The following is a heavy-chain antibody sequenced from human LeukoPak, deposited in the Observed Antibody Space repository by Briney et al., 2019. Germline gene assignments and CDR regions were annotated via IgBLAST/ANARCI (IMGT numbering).Heavy chain of an antibody. Sequence: TGGSLRLSCAASGFTFSSYAMSWVRQAPGKGLEWVSALSGSGGSTYYADSVKGRFTISRDNSKNTLYLQMNSLRAEDTAVYYCAKDESYGDYVDYWGQGTLVTVSS. CDR3: AKDESYGDYVDY. J-gene: IGHJ4*02. D-gene: IGHD4-17*01. CDR2: LSGSGGST. V-gene: IGHV3-23*01. CDR1: GFTFSSYA.